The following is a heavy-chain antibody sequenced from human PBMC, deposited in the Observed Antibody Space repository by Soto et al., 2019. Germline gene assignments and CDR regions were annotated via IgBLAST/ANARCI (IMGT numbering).Heavy chain of an antibody. V-gene: IGHV3-30*18. J-gene: IGHJ4*02. CDR3: AKESIIGTYNVDY. CDR1: GFTFSTYG. D-gene: IGHD1-20*01. Sequence: PGGSLRLSCAASGFTFSTYGMHWVRQAPGKGLEWVAVISYDGSNKYYADSVKGRFTISRDNSKNTLYLQMNSLRAEDTAVYYYAKESIIGTYNVDYWGQGTLVTVSS. CDR2: ISYDGSNK.